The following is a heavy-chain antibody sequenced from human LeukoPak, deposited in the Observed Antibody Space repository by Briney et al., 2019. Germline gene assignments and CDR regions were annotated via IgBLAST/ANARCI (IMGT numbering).Heavy chain of an antibody. Sequence: PGGSLRLSCAASRFTFSTYWMSWVRQAPGKGLEWVANIKEDGSETYYVDSLRGRFTISRDNVKNSLYLQINRLRVEDTAVYYCGRDSFETDIDYWGQGTLVTVSS. CDR3: GRDSFETDIDY. CDR2: IKEDGSET. CDR1: RFTFSTYW. J-gene: IGHJ4*02. V-gene: IGHV3-7*01. D-gene: IGHD1-14*01.